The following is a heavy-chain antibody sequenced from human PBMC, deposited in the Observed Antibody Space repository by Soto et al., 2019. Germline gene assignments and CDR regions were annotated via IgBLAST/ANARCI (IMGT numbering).Heavy chain of an antibody. CDR2: IIPIFGTA. Sequence: QVQLVQSGAEVKKPGSSVKVSCKASGGTFSSYAISWVRQAPGQGLEWMGGIIPIFGTANYAQKFQGRVTITADESTSTAYMELSSLRSEDTAVYYCARQITMVRGVILRAVYYFDYWGQGPLVTVSS. V-gene: IGHV1-69*01. CDR1: GGTFSSYA. D-gene: IGHD3-10*01. CDR3: ARQITMVRGVILRAVYYFDY. J-gene: IGHJ4*02.